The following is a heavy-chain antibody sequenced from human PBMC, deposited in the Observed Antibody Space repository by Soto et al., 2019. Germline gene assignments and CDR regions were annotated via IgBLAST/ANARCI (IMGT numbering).Heavy chain of an antibody. D-gene: IGHD4-17*01. J-gene: IGHJ6*02. CDR1: GDSISTYY. CDR3: ARVTMVIRDSDHFGVDV. CDR2: ISHSGTT. V-gene: IGHV4-38-2*02. Sequence: PSETLSLTCTVSGDSISTYYWSWIRQPPGKGLEWIGSISHSGTTSYSPSLTSRVSISVDTSKNQVSLKLTSVTAADTAVYFCARVTMVIRDSDHFGVDVWGHGTTVTVSS.